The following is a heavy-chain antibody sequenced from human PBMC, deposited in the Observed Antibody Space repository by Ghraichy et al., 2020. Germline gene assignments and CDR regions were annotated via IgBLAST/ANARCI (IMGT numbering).Heavy chain of an antibody. V-gene: IGHV3-64*02. Sequence: GGSLRLSCAASGFTFSSYAMHWVRQAPGKGLEYVSAINYNGGSTYYADSVKGRFTISRDNSKNTLYLQMGSLRAEDMAVYYCARDRIEYCSSSGLDYWGQRNLVTVS. CDR1: GFTFSSYA. J-gene: IGHJ4*02. D-gene: IGHD6-6*01. CDR2: INYNGGST. CDR3: ARDRIEYCSSSGLDY.